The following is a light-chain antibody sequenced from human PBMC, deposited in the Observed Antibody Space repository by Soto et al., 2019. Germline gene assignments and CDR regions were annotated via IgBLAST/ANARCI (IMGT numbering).Light chain of an antibody. V-gene: IGLV1-51*01. Sequence: QSVLTQPPSVSAAPGQKVPISCPGSSSNIGNNYVSWYQQLPGTAPKLLIYDNNKRPSGIPDRFSGSKSGTSATLGITGLQTGDEADYYCGTWDSSLSAGGDVFGTGTKVTVL. CDR1: SSNIGNNY. CDR2: DNN. CDR3: GTWDSSLSAGGDV. J-gene: IGLJ1*01.